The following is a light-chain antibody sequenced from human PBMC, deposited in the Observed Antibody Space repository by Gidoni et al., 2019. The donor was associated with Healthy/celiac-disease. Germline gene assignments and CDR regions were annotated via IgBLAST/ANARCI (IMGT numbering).Light chain of an antibody. V-gene: IGKV1-39*01. CDR2: AAS. J-gene: IGKJ1*01. CDR3: QQRYSTLA. CDR1: QSISSY. Sequence: DIQMTQSPSSLSASVGDRVTITCRASQSISSYLNWYQQKPGKAPKLLIYAASSLQSGVPSRFSGSGSGTDFTLTISSLQPEDFATYYCQQRYSTLAFXQXTKVEIK.